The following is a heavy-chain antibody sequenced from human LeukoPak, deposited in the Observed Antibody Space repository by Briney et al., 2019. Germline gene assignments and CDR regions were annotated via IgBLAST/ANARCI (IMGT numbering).Heavy chain of an antibody. CDR1: GGSISSGGYY. V-gene: IGHV4-31*03. CDR2: IYYSGST. D-gene: IGHD5-18*01. J-gene: IGHJ3*02. CDR3: ARFGIQLWFSAPDAFDI. Sequence: PSETLSLTCTVSGGSISSGGYYWSWIRQHPGKGLEWIGYIYYSGSTYYNPSLKSRVTISVDTSKNQFSLKLSSVTAADTAVYYCARFGIQLWFSAPDAFDIWGQGTMVTVSS.